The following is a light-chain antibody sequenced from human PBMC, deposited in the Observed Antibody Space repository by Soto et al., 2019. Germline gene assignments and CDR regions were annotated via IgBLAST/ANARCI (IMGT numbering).Light chain of an antibody. CDR1: QSVSSN. Sequence: EIVMTQSPATLSVSPGERATLSCRASQSVSSNLAWYQQKPGQAPRLLIYGASTRATGIPARFSGSGSGTEFILTISSLQSEDLAVYYCQQYYNWPPVTFGGGNKVEIK. CDR3: QQYYNWPPVT. V-gene: IGKV3-15*01. J-gene: IGKJ4*01. CDR2: GAS.